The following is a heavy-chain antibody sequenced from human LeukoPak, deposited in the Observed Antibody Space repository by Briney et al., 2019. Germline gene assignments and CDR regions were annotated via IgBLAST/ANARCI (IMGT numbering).Heavy chain of an antibody. CDR3: AKGAHYSGSGNYRRGHYFDY. CDR1: GFSFRTYG. J-gene: IGHJ4*02. CDR2: IQYDGSNK. V-gene: IGHV3-30*02. Sequence: PGGSLRLSCAASGFSFRTYGMHWVRQAPGKGLDWVAFIQYDGSNKYYSDSVKGRFTISRDNSKNTLYLQMNSLRPEDTAVNYCAKGAHYSGSGNYRRGHYFDYWGQGTLVTVSS. D-gene: IGHD3-10*01.